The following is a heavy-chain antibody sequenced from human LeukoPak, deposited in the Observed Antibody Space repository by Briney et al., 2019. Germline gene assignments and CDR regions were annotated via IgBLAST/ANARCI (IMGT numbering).Heavy chain of an antibody. CDR1: GFTFSDYA. J-gene: IGHJ5*02. CDR2: ISWNSGSI. Sequence: GGTLRLSCAASGFTFSDYAMHWVRQAPGKGLEWVSGISWNSGSIGYADSVKGRFTISRDNAKNSLYLQMNSLRAEDTALYYCEKVRGVVAVAGSYSSWGQGTLVTVSS. D-gene: IGHD6-19*01. V-gene: IGHV3-9*01. CDR3: EKVRGVVAVAGSYSS.